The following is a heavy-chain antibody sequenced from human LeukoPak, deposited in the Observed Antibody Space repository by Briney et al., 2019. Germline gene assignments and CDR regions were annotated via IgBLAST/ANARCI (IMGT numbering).Heavy chain of an antibody. V-gene: IGHV1-18*01. CDR2: ISPYNGNT. Sequence: ASVKVSCKASGYTFTSYGISWVRQAPGQGLEWMGWISPYNGNTNYAQKLQGRVTMTTDTSTSTAYMELRSLRSDDTAVYYCARDDHTDYYDSSGSYFDYWGQGTLVTVSS. CDR1: GYTFTSYG. D-gene: IGHD3-22*01. CDR3: ARDDHTDYYDSSGSYFDY. J-gene: IGHJ4*02.